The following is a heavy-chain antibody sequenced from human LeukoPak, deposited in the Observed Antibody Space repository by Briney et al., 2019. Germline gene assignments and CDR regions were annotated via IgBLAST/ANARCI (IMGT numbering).Heavy chain of an antibody. Sequence: GGSLRLSCAASGFTVSSNYMSWVRQAPGKGLEWVSVIYSGGSTYYADSVKGRFTISRDNSKNTLYLQMNSLRAEDTAVYYCAREGYDSSGYYKTDYWGQGTLVTVSS. J-gene: IGHJ4*02. V-gene: IGHV3-53*01. CDR1: GFTVSSNY. CDR3: AREGYDSSGYYKTDY. D-gene: IGHD3-22*01. CDR2: IYSGGST.